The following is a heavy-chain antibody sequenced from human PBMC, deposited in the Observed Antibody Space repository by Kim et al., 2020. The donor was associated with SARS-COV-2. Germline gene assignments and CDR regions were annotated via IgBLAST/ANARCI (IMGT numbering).Heavy chain of an antibody. CDR1: GYTFTSYD. Sequence: ASVKVSCKASGYTFTSYDINWVRQSPGQGLAWMGWVSPNSGNTGYAQKFRGRVTMTRNTSISTFFMELSGLSSEDTAVCYCASGGANGVYGYMVVWGKGT. D-gene: IGHD2-8*01. V-gene: IGHV1-8*01. J-gene: IGHJ6*03. CDR2: VSPNSGNT. CDR3: ASGGANGVYGYMVV.